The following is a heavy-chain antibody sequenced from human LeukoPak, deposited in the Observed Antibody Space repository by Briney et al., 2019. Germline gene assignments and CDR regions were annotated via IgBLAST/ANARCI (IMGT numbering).Heavy chain of an antibody. CDR1: GYSFSTYW. V-gene: IGHV5-51*01. Sequence: GESLKISCKGSGYSFSTYWIAWVRQMPGKGLEWMGIIYPGDSDTRYSPSFQGQVTISADKSISTAYLQWSSLKASDTAMYYCARGSGSGSYYKPLDYWGQGTLVTVS. CDR3: ARGSGSGSYYKPLDY. D-gene: IGHD3-10*01. J-gene: IGHJ4*02. CDR2: IYPGDSDT.